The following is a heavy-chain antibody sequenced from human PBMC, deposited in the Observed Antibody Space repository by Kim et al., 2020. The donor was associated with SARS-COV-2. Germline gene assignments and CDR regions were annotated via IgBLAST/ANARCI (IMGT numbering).Heavy chain of an antibody. CDR3: ARHVTTIAAASGDAFDI. J-gene: IGHJ3*02. Sequence: SETLSLTCTVSGGSISSSSYYWGWIRQPPGKGLEWIGSIYYSGSTYYNPSLKSRVTISVDTSKNQFSLKLSSVTAADTAVYYCARHVTTIAAASGDAFDIWGQGTMVTVSS. CDR1: GGSISSSSYY. V-gene: IGHV4-39*01. CDR2: IYYSGST. D-gene: IGHD6-13*01.